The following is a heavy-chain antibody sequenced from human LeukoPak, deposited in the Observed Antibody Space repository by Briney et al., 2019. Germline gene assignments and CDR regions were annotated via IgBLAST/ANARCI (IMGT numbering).Heavy chain of an antibody. J-gene: IGHJ5*02. CDR1: GGSISGYY. D-gene: IGHD3-16*01. CDR3: AKSPSGRGGYNWFDP. CDR2: VYTSGST. Sequence: KGSETLSLTCTVSGGSISGYYWSWIRQPAGKGLEWIGRVYTSGSTNYNPSLKSRVTMSIDTSKNQFSLNLSSVTAADTAVYYCAKSPSGRGGYNWFDPWGQGTLVTVSS. V-gene: IGHV4-4*07.